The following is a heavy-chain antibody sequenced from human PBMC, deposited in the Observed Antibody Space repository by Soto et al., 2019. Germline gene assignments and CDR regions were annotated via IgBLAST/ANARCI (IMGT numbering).Heavy chain of an antibody. CDR2: IIPIFGTA. CDR1: GGTFSSYA. V-gene: IGHV1-69*13. D-gene: IGHD2-21*02. J-gene: IGHJ1*01. Sequence: GASVKVSCKASGGTFSSYAISWVRQAPGQGLEWMGGIIPIFGTANYAQKFQGRVTITADESTSTAYMELSSLRSEDTAVYYCASQGPDCGGDCYSGYFQHWGQGTLVTVSS. CDR3: ASQGPDCGGDCYSGYFQH.